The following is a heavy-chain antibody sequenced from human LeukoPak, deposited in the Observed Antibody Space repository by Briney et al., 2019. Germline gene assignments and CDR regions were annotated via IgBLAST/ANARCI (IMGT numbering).Heavy chain of an antibody. Sequence: QTGRSLRLSCAASGFTFSDYYMDWVRQAPGKGLEVVARIKNRAKSYSTHYGESVRGRFTISRDYSKTSVYLQMHRLTSADTAVYFWVHLGSTVGYWGQGTLVTVSS. V-gene: IGHV3-72*01. CDR3: VHLGSTVGY. CDR1: GFTFSDYY. CDR2: IKNRAKSYST. J-gene: IGHJ4*02. D-gene: IGHD4-23*01.